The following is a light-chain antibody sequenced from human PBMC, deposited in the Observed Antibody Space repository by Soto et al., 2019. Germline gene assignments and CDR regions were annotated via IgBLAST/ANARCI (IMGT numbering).Light chain of an antibody. J-gene: IGKJ4*01. CDR3: QQFSSYPLT. Sequence: EIVMTESPATLSVSPGERATLSCRASQNVSSNLAWYQQKPGQAPRLLIYGASTRATGIPARFSGGGSGTDFTLTISRLEPEDFAVYYCQQFSSYPLTFGGGTKVDIK. CDR1: QNVSSN. CDR2: GAS. V-gene: IGKV3-15*01.